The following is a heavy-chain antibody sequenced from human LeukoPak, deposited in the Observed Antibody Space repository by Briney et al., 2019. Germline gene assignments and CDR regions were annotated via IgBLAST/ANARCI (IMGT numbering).Heavy chain of an antibody. V-gene: IGHV4-38-2*02. CDR2: MFHSGNT. CDR3: AREAVGSAWYEVY. D-gene: IGHD6-19*01. J-gene: IGHJ4*02. CDR1: GYFISSGYY. Sequence: PSETLFLTCTVSGYFISSGYYWGWIRQSPGKGLEWIGTMFHSGNTSYNPSLNSRFTLSVDTSKNQFSLELNSVAAADTAVYYCAREAVGSAWYEVYWGEGTLVSVSS.